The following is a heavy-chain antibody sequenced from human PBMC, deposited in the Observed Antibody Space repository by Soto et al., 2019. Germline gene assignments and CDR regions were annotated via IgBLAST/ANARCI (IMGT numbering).Heavy chain of an antibody. CDR3: ARVPQAIDS. CDR2: IYTVGAT. J-gene: IGHJ4*02. Sequence: PGGSLRLSCAASGFSVSSYYMTWVRQAPGKGLEWVSLIYTVGATDYADSVKGRFTISRDTSTNTLYLQMSSLRVEDTALYYCARVPQAIDSWGQGTLVTVSS. CDR1: GFSVSSYY. V-gene: IGHV3-66*01.